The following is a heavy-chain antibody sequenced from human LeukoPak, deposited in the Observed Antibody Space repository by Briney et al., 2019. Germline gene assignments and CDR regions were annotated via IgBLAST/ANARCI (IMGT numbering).Heavy chain of an antibody. CDR1: GYTFTSYD. D-gene: IGHD3-22*01. CDR3: ARTDTLEWITMTQLNEY. V-gene: IGHV1-8*01. Sequence: ASVKVSCKASGYTFTSYDINWVRQATGQGLEWMGWMNPNSGNTGYAQKFQGRVTMTRNTSISTAYMELSSLRSEDTAVYYCARTDTLEWITMTQLNEYWGQGTLVTVSS. J-gene: IGHJ4*02. CDR2: MNPNSGNT.